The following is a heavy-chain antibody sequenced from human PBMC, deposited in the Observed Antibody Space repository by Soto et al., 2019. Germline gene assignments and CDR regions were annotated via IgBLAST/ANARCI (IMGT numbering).Heavy chain of an antibody. CDR2: IDYSGNT. CDR1: GSSISTYS. V-gene: IGHV4-59*01. J-gene: IGHJ4*01. Sequence: SETLSLTCTVSGSSISTYSWSWIRQPPGKGLEWIGYIDYSGNTNYNPSLKSRVTLSVDTSKNQFSLKLTSVTAADTAVYYCARSPPAMLSPNIWGHGTLVTVSS. CDR3: ARSPPAMLSPNI. D-gene: IGHD5-18*01.